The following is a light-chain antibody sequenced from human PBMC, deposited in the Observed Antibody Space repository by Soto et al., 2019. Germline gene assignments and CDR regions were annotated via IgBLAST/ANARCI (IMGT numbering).Light chain of an antibody. V-gene: IGKV3-15*01. Sequence: EIVMTQSPATLSVSPGERATLSCRASPGVSSNLAWFQQKPGQAPRLLIYGASTRATGIPARFSGSGSGTEFTLTISSLQSEDFAVYYCQQYNEWPFTFGPGTMVDIK. CDR2: GAS. CDR3: QQYNEWPFT. CDR1: PGVSSN. J-gene: IGKJ3*01.